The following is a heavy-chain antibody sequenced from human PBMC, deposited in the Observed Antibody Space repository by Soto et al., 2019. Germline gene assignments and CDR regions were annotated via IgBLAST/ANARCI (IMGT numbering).Heavy chain of an antibody. V-gene: IGHV3-30*18. CDR3: AKERDIVVVVAPLDY. CDR2: ISYDGSNK. D-gene: IGHD2-15*01. Sequence: QVPLVESGGGVVQPGRSLRLSCAASGFTFSSYGMHWVRQAQGKGLEWVAVISYDGSNKYYADSVKGRFTISRDNSKNTLYLQMNSLRAEDTAVYYCAKERDIVVVVAPLDYWGQGTLVTVSS. J-gene: IGHJ4*02. CDR1: GFTFSSYG.